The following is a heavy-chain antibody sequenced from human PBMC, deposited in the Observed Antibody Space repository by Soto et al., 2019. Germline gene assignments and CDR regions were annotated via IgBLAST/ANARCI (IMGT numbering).Heavy chain of an antibody. CDR1: GGSFSGYY. CDR3: ARVDVVVPAAMRGNYYYYGMDV. D-gene: IGHD2-2*01. Sequence: SETLSLTCAVYGGSFSGYYWSWIRQPPGKGLEWIGEINHSGSTNYNPSLKSRVTISVDTSKNQFSLKLSSVTAADTAVYYCARVDVVVPAAMRGNYYYYGMDVWGQGTTVTVSS. J-gene: IGHJ6*02. V-gene: IGHV4-34*01. CDR2: INHSGST.